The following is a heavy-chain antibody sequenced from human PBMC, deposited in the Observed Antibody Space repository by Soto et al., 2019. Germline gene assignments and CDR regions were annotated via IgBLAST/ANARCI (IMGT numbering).Heavy chain of an antibody. J-gene: IGHJ4*02. CDR3: ASRSYDYVWGSYRDNFVY. Sequence: QVQLQQWGAGLLKPSETLSLTCAVYGGSFSGYYWSWIRQPPGKGLEWIGEINHSGSTNYNPSLKSLVTISVAASKNQFSLKLSSVTAADTAVYYCASRSYDYVWGSYRDNFVYWGQGTLVTVSS. V-gene: IGHV4-34*01. D-gene: IGHD3-16*02. CDR1: GGSFSGYY. CDR2: INHSGST.